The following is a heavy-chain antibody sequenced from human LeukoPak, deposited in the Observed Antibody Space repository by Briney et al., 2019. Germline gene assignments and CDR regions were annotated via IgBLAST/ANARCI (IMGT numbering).Heavy chain of an antibody. D-gene: IGHD6-19*01. CDR1: GFTFSAYP. V-gene: IGHV3-23*01. J-gene: IGHJ4*02. CDR2: IRPTDGYT. CDR3: AKLTRGWFEGF. Sequence: GGSLRLSCAASGFTFSAYPMTWVRQAPGKGLEWVSTIRPTDGYTYYVDSVKGRFTISRDFSKNTLYLQMNSLRAEDTAVYYCAKLTRGWFEGFWGQGTLVTVSS.